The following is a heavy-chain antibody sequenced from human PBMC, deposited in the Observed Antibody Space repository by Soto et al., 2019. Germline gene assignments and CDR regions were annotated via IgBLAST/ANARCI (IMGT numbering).Heavy chain of an antibody. Sequence: SETLSLTCSVSGDASTRHYWSWIRQSPGKGLEWLGYFFHTGTALYNPSLRSRVTMSVDTSKNQFSLKLTSVIPADTAVYFCARNYGGNSQFFDLWGRGTLVTVSS. CDR1: GDASTRHY. V-gene: IGHV4-59*11. CDR2: FFHTGTA. J-gene: IGHJ2*01. CDR3: ARNYGGNSQFFDL. D-gene: IGHD4-17*01.